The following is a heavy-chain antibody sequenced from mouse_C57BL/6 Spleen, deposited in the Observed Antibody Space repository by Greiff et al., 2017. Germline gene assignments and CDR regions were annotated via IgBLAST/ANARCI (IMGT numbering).Heavy chain of an antibody. D-gene: IGHD4-1*01. J-gene: IGHJ2*01. CDR3: AINWDGFDY. Sequence: VQLQQPGAELVRPGTSVKLSCKASGYTFTSYWMHWVKQRPGQGLEWIGVIDPSDSYTNYNQKFKGKATLTVDTSYSTAYMQLSSLTSEDTAVYYCAINWDGFDYWGQGTTLTVSS. V-gene: IGHV1-59*01. CDR1: GYTFTSYW. CDR2: IDPSDSYT.